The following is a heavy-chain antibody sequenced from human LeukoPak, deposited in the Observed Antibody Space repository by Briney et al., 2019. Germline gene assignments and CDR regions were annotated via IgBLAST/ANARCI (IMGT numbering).Heavy chain of an antibody. Sequence: SETLSLTCNVSGYSISSGHYWGWNRQPPGKGLEWIASIYHSGSTYYNPSLKSRATISIDTSKNQFSLKLSSVTAADTAVYYCARDRGRAAASDYWGQGALVTVSS. CDR2: IYHSGST. CDR3: ARDRGRAAASDY. CDR1: GYSISSGHY. D-gene: IGHD6-13*01. V-gene: IGHV4-38-2*02. J-gene: IGHJ4*02.